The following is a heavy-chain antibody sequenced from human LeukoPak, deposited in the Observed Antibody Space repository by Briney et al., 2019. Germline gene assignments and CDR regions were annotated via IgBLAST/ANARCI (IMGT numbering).Heavy chain of an antibody. CDR3: ARGGVRTGDAFDI. J-gene: IGHJ3*02. V-gene: IGHV4-39*07. CDR2: IYYSGST. CDR1: GGSISSSSYY. D-gene: IGHD1-14*01. Sequence: SETLSLTCTVSGGSISSSSYYWGWIRQPPGKGLEWIGSIYYSGSTCYNPSLKSRVTISVDTSKNQFSLKLSSVTAADTAVYYCARGGVRTGDAFDIWGQGTMATVSS.